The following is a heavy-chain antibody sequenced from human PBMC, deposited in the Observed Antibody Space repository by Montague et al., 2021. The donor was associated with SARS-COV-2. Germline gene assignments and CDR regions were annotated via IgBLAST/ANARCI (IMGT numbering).Heavy chain of an antibody. CDR3: VRDDAFGV. CDR1: GFSFDDHA. Sequence: SLRLSCAGSGFSFDDHAMHWARQASGKGLEWVSGLRWDSSGIRYADSVEGRFTISRDNAKNSLFLQMNTLRPEDTALYYCVRDDAFGVWGQGTMVTVSS. V-gene: IGHV3-9*01. CDR2: LRWDSSGI. J-gene: IGHJ3*01.